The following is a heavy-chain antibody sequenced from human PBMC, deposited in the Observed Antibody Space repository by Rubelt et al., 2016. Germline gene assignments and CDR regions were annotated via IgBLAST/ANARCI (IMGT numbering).Heavy chain of an antibody. D-gene: IGHD2-8*01. J-gene: IGHJ3*02. CDR3: ARDFKDCTKADCPFDI. V-gene: IGHV3-7*01. Sequence: EVQLVESGGGLVQPGGSLRLSCAASGFTFSSSWMSWVRQAPGKGLEWVANIKRDGSEKNYVDSVKGRFTISRDNAKNSLFLQMNSLKAEDAAVYYCARDFKDCTKADCPFDIWGQGTVVTVSS. CDR1: GFTFSSSW. CDR2: IKRDGSEK.